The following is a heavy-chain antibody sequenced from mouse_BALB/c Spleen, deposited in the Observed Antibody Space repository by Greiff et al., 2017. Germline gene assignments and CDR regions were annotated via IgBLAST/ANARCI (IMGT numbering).Heavy chain of an antibody. CDR3: ARRRDYFDY. CDR2: IYWDDDK. CDR1: GFSLSTSGMG. J-gene: IGHJ2*01. Sequence: QVTLKVCGPGILQPSQTLSLTCSFSGFSLSTSGMGVSWIRQPSGKGLEWLAHIYWDDDKRYNPSLKSRLTISKDTSRNQVFLKITSVDTADTATYYCARRRDYFDYWGQGTTLTVSS. V-gene: IGHV8-12*01.